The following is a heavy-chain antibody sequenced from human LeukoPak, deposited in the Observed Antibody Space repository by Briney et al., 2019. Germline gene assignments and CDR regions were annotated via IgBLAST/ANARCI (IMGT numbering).Heavy chain of an antibody. V-gene: IGHV5-51*01. CDR2: GASDT. D-gene: IGHD2-2*01. J-gene: IGHJ4*02. CDR3: ATPYPREYCSSTTCYFNY. Sequence: GASDTSYSPSFQGQVTISADKSISTTYLQWSSLKASDTAMYYCATPYPREYCSSTTCYFNYWGQGTLVTVSS.